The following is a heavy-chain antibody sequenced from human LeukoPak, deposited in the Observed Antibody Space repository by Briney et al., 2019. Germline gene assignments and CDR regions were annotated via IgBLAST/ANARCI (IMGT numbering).Heavy chain of an antibody. CDR1: GFTFSSYA. Sequence: GRSLRLSCAASGFTFSSYAMHWVRQAPGKGLEWVAVISYDGSNKYYADSVKGRFTISRDNSKNTLYLQMNSLRAEGTAVYYCARRVVQLERRLNYYGMDVWGKGTTVTVSS. CDR2: ISYDGSNK. V-gene: IGHV3-30*04. D-gene: IGHD1-1*01. J-gene: IGHJ6*04. CDR3: ARRVVQLERRLNYYGMDV.